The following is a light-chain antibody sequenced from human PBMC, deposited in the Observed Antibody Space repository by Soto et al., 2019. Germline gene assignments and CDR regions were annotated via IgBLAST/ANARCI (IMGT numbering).Light chain of an antibody. CDR3: QQYIGLWT. V-gene: IGKV1-5*01. CDR1: QTISTF. Sequence: DIPLTQSPSTLSASVGDRVTITCRASQTISTFLAWYQQKPGKAPHLLIYGASSLQSGVPSRFIGSGSGTEFTLSISSLQPDDLGTYYCQQYIGLWTFGQGTKVDLK. CDR2: GAS. J-gene: IGKJ1*01.